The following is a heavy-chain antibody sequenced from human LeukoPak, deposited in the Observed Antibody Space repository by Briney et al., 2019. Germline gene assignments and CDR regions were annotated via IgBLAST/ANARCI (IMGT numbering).Heavy chain of an antibody. CDR2: MYYSGST. CDR1: GGSISSSNYY. J-gene: IGHJ4*02. CDR3: VRHHTYYGNFDY. Sequence: SETLSLTCTVSGGSISSSNYYWGWIRQPPGKGLEWIGSMYYSGSTYYNPSLKSRVTISVDTSKNQFSLTLSSVTAADTAVYSCVRHHTYYGNFDYWGQGTLVTVSS. D-gene: IGHD4-17*01. V-gene: IGHV4-39*01.